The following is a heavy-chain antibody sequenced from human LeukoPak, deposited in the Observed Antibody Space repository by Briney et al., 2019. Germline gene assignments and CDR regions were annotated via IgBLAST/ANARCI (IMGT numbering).Heavy chain of an antibody. CDR1: GLTFSNAY. CDR3: AREDHWNNYYDLDP. CDR2: IDQSGST. J-gene: IGHJ5*02. D-gene: IGHD3-22*01. Sequence: TGGSLRLSCAASGLTFSNAYMTWVRQAPGKGLEWIGEIDQSGSTNYNPSLKSRVTISVDTSKNQFSLKLSSVTAADTAVYYCAREDHWNNYYDLDPWGQGTLVTVSS. V-gene: IGHV4-34*01.